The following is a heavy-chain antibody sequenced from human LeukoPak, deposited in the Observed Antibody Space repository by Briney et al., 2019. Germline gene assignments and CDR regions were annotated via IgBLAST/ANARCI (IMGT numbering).Heavy chain of an antibody. J-gene: IGHJ4*02. Sequence: PGGSLRLSCAASGFTFSSHSMNWVRQAPGKGLEWVSSISSSSSYIYYADSVKGRFTISRDNAKNSLYLQMNSLRAEDTAVYYCARDPNKWELPVDYWGQGTLVTVSS. CDR1: GFTFSSHS. CDR3: ARDPNKWELPVDY. D-gene: IGHD1-26*01. V-gene: IGHV3-21*01. CDR2: ISSSSSYI.